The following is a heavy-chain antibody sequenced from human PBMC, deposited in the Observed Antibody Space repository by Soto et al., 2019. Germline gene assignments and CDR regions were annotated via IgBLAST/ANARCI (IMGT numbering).Heavy chain of an antibody. J-gene: IGHJ3*02. CDR3: ARVGSIAVAAIAPDAFDI. D-gene: IGHD6-19*01. Sequence: GASVKVSCKASGYTFTSYGISWVRQAPGQGLEWMEWINAYNGNTKYSQKVQGRVTITRDTSASTAYMELSSLRSEDTAVYYCARVGSIAVAAIAPDAFDIWGQGTMVTVSS. V-gene: IGHV1-18*01. CDR1: GYTFTSYG. CDR2: INAYNGNT.